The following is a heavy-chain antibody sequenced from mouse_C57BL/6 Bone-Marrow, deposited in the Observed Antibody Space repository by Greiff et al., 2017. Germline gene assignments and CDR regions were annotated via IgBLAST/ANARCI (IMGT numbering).Heavy chain of an antibody. CDR2: IYPRSGNT. Sequence: LVESGAELARPGASVKLSCKASGYTFTSYGISWVKQRTGQGLEWIGEIYPRSGNTYYNEKFKGKATLTADKSSSTAYMELRSLTSEDSAVYFCARSPFYYYGSSFFDYWGQGTTLTVSS. V-gene: IGHV1-81*01. CDR1: GYTFTSYG. J-gene: IGHJ2*01. CDR3: ARSPFYYYGSSFFDY. D-gene: IGHD1-1*01.